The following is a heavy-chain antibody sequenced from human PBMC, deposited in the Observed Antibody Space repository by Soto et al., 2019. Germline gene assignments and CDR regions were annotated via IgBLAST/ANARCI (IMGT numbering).Heavy chain of an antibody. D-gene: IGHD6-19*01. V-gene: IGHV3-21*01. Sequence: GGSLRLSCAASGFTFSSYSMNRVRQAPGKGLEWVSSISSSSSYIYYADSVKGRFTISRDNAKNSLYLQMNSLRAEDTAVYYCARSFRAVAGNPYYWGQGTLVAVSS. J-gene: IGHJ4*02. CDR3: ARSFRAVAGNPYY. CDR1: GFTFSSYS. CDR2: ISSSSSYI.